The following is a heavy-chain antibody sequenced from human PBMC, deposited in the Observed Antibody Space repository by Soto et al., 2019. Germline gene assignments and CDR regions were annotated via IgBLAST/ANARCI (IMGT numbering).Heavy chain of an antibody. CDR3: AKDVGDAFDV. CDR2: IIPIFGAA. Sequence: QVQLVQSGAEVKKPGSSVRVSCKASGGTFSRYAISWVRQAPGQGLEWMGGIIPIFGAAIYAQNFRGRVTITADESTNTAYMELSSLRSDDTAMYYCAKDVGDAFDVWGQGTMVTVSS. J-gene: IGHJ3*01. D-gene: IGHD3-16*01. CDR1: GGTFSRYA. V-gene: IGHV1-69*12.